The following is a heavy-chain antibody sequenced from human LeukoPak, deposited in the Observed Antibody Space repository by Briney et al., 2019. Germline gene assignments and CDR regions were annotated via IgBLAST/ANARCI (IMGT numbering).Heavy chain of an antibody. CDR1: GFTFSSYA. D-gene: IGHD2-2*01. CDR2: ISSSSSYI. Sequence: GGSLRLSCAASGFTFSSYAMSWVRQAPGKGLEWVSAISSSSSYIYYADSVKGRFTISRDNAKNSLYLQMNSLRAEDTAVYYCARGYVPPTRYYYYYMDVWGKGTTVTVSS. V-gene: IGHV3-21*01. J-gene: IGHJ6*03. CDR3: ARGYVPPTRYYYYYMDV.